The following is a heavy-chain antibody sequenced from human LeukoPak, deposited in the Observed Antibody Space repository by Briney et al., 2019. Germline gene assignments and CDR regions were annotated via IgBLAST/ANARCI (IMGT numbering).Heavy chain of an antibody. Sequence: PSETLSLTCAVYGGSFSGYYWSWIRQPPGKGLEWIGEINHSGSTNYNPSLKSRVTISVDTSKNQFSLKLSSVTAADTAVYYCARKSGQWLVTSYAFDIWGQGTMVTVSS. J-gene: IGHJ3*02. D-gene: IGHD6-19*01. CDR3: ARKSGQWLVTSYAFDI. CDR1: GGSFSGYY. V-gene: IGHV4-34*01. CDR2: INHSGST.